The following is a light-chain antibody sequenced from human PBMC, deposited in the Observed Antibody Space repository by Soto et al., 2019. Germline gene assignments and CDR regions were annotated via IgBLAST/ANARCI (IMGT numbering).Light chain of an antibody. V-gene: IGKV1-5*03. CDR2: KAS. Sequence: DIPMTQSPSTLSAFVGDRVTITCRASQSISSWLAWYQQKAGKAPKLLIYKASILESGVPSRFSGSGSGTEFTLTISSLQPDDFATYYCQQYSTYYTFGQGTQLDI. J-gene: IGKJ2*01. CDR3: QQYSTYYT. CDR1: QSISSW.